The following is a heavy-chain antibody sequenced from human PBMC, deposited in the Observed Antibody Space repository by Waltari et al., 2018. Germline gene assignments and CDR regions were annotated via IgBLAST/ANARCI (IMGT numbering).Heavy chain of an antibody. CDR3: ARAPNHSMLDY. V-gene: IGHV3-21*01. CDR1: GFAFSSYA. J-gene: IGHJ4*02. CDR2: ITSMGYYI. Sequence: EVHLVESGGGLVKPGGSLRLSCAPSGFAFSSYAMNWVRQAPGKGLEWVSSITSMGYYIYYADSVKGRFTISRDNAKNSLYLQMDSLRAEDTAVYYCARAPNHSMLDYWGQGTLVTVSS.